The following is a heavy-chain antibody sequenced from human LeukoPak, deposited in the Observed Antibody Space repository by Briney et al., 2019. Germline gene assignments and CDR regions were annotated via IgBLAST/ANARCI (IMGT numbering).Heavy chain of an antibody. CDR1: GFTLSSYW. V-gene: IGHV3-7*03. Sequence: GGSLRLSCAASGFTLSSYWMRWVRQAPGKGLEWVANINQDVSEINYVDSVKGRFTISRDNGKNSLYLQMNSLRAEDTAVYYCAKATGYLLWGQGTLVTVSS. CDR2: INQDVSEI. D-gene: IGHD1-14*01. CDR3: AKATGYLL. J-gene: IGHJ4*02.